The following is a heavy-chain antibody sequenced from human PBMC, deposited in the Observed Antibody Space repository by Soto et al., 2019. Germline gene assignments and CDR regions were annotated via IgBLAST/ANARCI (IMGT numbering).Heavy chain of an antibody. V-gene: IGHV3-30-3*01. CDR1: GFTFSSYA. CDR2: ISYDGSNK. CDR3: ARGVRFLEWLYNYYYYGMDV. J-gene: IGHJ6*02. Sequence: QVQLVESGGGVVQPGRSLRLSCAASGFTFSSYAMHWVRQAPGKGLEWVAVISYDGSNKYYADSVKGRFTISRDNSKNTLYLQMNSLRAEDTAVYYCARGVRFLEWLYNYYYYGMDVWGQGNTVTFSS. D-gene: IGHD3-3*01.